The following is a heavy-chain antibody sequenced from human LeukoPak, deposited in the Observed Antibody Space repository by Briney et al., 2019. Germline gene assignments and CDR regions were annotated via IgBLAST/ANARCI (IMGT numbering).Heavy chain of an antibody. J-gene: IGHJ5*02. CDR3: ARDRWFDP. Sequence: PGGSLRLSCAASGFTFRSYEMNWVRQAPGKGLEWVSYISSGGSTKYYADSVKGRFTISRDNAKNSLYLQMNSLRAEDTAVYYCARDRWFDPWGQGTLVTVSP. CDR2: ISSGGSTK. CDR1: GFTFRSYE. V-gene: IGHV3-48*03.